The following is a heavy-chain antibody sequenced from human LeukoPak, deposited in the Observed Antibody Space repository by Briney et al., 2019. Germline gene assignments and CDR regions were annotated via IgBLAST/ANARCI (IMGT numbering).Heavy chain of an antibody. D-gene: IGHD3-22*01. Sequence: ASVKVSCKASGYTFTGYYMHWVRQAPGQGLEWMGWINPNSGGTNYAHKFQGRVTMTRDTSISTAYMELSRLRSDDTAVYYCAKSSSGYYEDYWGQGTLVTVSS. V-gene: IGHV1-2*07. J-gene: IGHJ4*02. CDR1: GYTFTGYY. CDR3: AKSSSGYYEDY. CDR2: INPNSGGT.